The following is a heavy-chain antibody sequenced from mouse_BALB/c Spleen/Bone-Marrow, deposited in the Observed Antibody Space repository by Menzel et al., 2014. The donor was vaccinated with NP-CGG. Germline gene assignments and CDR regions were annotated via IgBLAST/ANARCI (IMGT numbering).Heavy chain of an antibody. CDR3: TRSRGNWDDFDY. D-gene: IGHD3-3*01. J-gene: IGHJ2*01. Sequence: EVQGVESGGGLVQPGGSRKLSCAASGFTFSSFGTHWVRQAPEKGLEWVAYISSGSRTVFYADTVKGRFTISRDNPKNTLFLQMTSLRSEDTAMYYCTRSRGNWDDFDYWGQGTTLTVSS. CDR2: ISSGSRTV. V-gene: IGHV5-17*02. CDR1: GFTFSSFG.